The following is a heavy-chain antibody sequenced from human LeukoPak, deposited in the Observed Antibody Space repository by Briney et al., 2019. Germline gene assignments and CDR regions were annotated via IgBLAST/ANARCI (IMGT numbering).Heavy chain of an antibody. CDR2: ISGSSSSYI. V-gene: IGHV3-21*01. Sequence: PGGSLRLSCVASGFNFSSYNMNWARQAPGKGLEWVSSISGSSSSYIYYADSLKGRFTVSRDNAKNSLFLQMNSLRPEDTAVYYCASLGTSWGQGTLVTVSS. CDR3: ASLGTS. CDR1: GFNFSSYN. J-gene: IGHJ5*02.